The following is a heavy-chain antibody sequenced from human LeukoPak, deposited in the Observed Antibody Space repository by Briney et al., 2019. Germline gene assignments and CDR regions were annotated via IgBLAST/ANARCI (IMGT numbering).Heavy chain of an antibody. CDR2: ISNNGGYT. J-gene: IGHJ4*02. D-gene: IGHD2-15*01. V-gene: IGHV3-23*01. CDR3: AKQLGYCSDGSCYFPY. Sequence: PGGSLRLSCAASGLTFSSSAMSWVRQAPGKGLEWVSAISNNGGYTYYADSVQGRFTISRDNSKSTLRLQMNSLRAEDTAVYYCAKQLGYCSDGSCYFPYWGQGTLVTVSS. CDR1: GLTFSSSA.